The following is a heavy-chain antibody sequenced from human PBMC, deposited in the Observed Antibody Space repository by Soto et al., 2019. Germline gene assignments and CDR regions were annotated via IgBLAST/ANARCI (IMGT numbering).Heavy chain of an antibody. J-gene: IGHJ3*02. CDR3: LVTTSAFDN. V-gene: IGHV3-7*01. CDR2: IKQGGVEK. Sequence: EVQLVESGGDLAQPGGSLRLSCAASGFTLSNFWVNWVRQAPGKGLEWVANIKQGGVEKTYVDSVKGRFTISRDDTKNSLFLQMNTLSAEDAAIYYCLVTTSAFDNWGRGTTVTVSS. D-gene: IGHD4-17*01. CDR1: GFTLSNFW.